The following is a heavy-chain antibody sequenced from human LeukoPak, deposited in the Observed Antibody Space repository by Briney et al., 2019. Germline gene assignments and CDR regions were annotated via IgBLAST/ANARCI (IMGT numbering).Heavy chain of an antibody. CDR3: ARGLLTGDPLDESNWFDP. Sequence: PSETLSLTCAVYGGSFSGYYWSWIRQPPGKGLEWIGEINHSGSTNYNPSLKSRVTISVDTSKNQSSLKLSSVTAADTAVYYCARGLLTGDPLDESNWFDPWGQGTLVTVSS. D-gene: IGHD7-27*01. V-gene: IGHV4-34*01. CDR1: GGSFSGYY. CDR2: INHSGST. J-gene: IGHJ5*02.